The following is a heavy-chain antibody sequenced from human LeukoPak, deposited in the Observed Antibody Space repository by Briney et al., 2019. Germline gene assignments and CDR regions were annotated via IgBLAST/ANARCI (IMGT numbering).Heavy chain of an antibody. V-gene: IGHV3-53*01. Sequence: GGSLRLSCAASGFTVSSNYMSWVRQAPGKGLEWVSVIYSGGSTYYADSVKGRFTISRDNSKNTLYLQMNSLRAEDTAVYYCARHKRRPIAAQHDAFDIWGQGTMVTVSS. CDR3: ARHKRRPIAAQHDAFDI. CDR1: GFTVSSNY. CDR2: IYSGGST. D-gene: IGHD6-6*01. J-gene: IGHJ3*02.